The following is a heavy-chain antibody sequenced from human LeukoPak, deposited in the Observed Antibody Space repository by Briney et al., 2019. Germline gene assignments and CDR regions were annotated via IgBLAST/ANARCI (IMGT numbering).Heavy chain of an antibody. V-gene: IGHV1-18*01. CDR1: GYIFSSYG. J-gene: IGHJ4*02. CDR2: ISSYTGNT. Sequence: ASVKVSCKSSGYIFSSYGLSWVRQARGQGLEWMGWISSYTGNTKYEQKFQGRVTMTTDTSTSTAYMELKSLRSEDTAVYYCARDSPYSSSYNFDHWGQGTLITVSS. D-gene: IGHD6-6*01. CDR3: ARDSPYSSSYNFDH.